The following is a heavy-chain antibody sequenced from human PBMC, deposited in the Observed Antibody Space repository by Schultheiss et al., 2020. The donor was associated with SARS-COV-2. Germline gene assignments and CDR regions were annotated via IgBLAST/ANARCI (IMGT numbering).Heavy chain of an antibody. J-gene: IGHJ6*02. CDR3: AKDSLPPDIVLVRRYDYYAMDV. D-gene: IGHD2-2*01. Sequence: GGSLRLSCAASGFTFSRSHMTWIRQAPGKGLEWVAVISYDGNNNYYADSVKGRFTISRDDSKNTLYLQMNSLRAEDTAVYYCAKDSLPPDIVLVRRYDYYAMDVWGQGTTVTVSS. CDR2: ISYDGNNN. V-gene: IGHV3-30*18. CDR1: GFTFSRSH.